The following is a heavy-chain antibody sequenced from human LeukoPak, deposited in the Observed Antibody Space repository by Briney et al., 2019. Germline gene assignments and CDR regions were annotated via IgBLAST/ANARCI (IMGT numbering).Heavy chain of an antibody. CDR3: AGESLGYSYGYFDY. V-gene: IGHV3-7*01. Sequence: GGSLRLSCAASGFTFSSYWMSWVRQAPGKGLEWVANIKQDGSEKYYVDSVKGRFTISRDNAKNSLYLQMNSLRAEDTAVYYCAGESLGYSYGYFDYWGQGTLVTVSS. CDR1: GFTFSSYW. D-gene: IGHD5-18*01. CDR2: IKQDGSEK. J-gene: IGHJ4*02.